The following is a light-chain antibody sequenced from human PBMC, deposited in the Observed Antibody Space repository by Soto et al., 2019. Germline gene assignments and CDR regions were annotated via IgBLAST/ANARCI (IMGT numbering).Light chain of an antibody. CDR2: EIS. CDR3: CADGCSGTWL. V-gene: IGLV2-23*02. J-gene: IGLJ2*01. CDR1: SSDVGSYNL. Sequence: QSALTQPASVSGSPGQSITISCTVNSSDVGSYNLVSWYQHHPGKVPKLMIYEISKRPSGLSNRFSGSKSGNTASLTISGLQAEDEAYYYCCADGCSGTWLLGGGIKLTVL.